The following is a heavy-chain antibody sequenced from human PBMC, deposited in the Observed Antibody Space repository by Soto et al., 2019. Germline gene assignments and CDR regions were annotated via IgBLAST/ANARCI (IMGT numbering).Heavy chain of an antibody. V-gene: IGHV3-23*01. CDR3: AKDRGYCSSTSCSFDY. CDR1: GFPFSSYA. D-gene: IGHD2-2*01. CDR2: ISGSGGST. J-gene: IGHJ4*02. Sequence: GGSLRLSCAASGFPFSSYAMSWVRQAPGKGLEWVSAISGSGGSTYYADSVKGRFTISRDNSKNTLYLQMNSLRAEDTAVYYCAKDRGYCSSTSCSFDYWGQGTLVTVSS.